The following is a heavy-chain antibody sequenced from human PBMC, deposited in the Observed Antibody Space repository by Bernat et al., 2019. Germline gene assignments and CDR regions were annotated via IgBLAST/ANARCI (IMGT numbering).Heavy chain of an antibody. J-gene: IGHJ4*02. CDR3: TRQEGYGDYPDY. D-gene: IGHD4-17*01. CDR1: GFTFSGSA. Sequence: EVQLVESGGGLVQPGGSLNLSFEVPGFTFSGSAIHGVRQASGKGLGWVGRIRSKANSYATAYGASVTGRFTISRDDSKNTAYLQMNSLKTEDTAVYYCTRQEGYGDYPDYRGQGTLVTVSS. V-gene: IGHV3-73*02. CDR2: IRSKANSYAT.